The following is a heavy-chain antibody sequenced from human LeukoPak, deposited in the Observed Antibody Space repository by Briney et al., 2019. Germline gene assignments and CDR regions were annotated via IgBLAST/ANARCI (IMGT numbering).Heavy chain of an antibody. Sequence: SETLSLTCAVYGGSFSGYYWSWIRQPPGKGLEWIGEINHSGSTNYNPSLKSRVTISVDTSKNQFSLKLSSVTAADTAVYYCASRGYDIPDYYYYGMDVWGKETTVTVSS. CDR3: ASRGYDIPDYYYYGMDV. CDR2: INHSGST. V-gene: IGHV4-34*01. D-gene: IGHD3-9*01. J-gene: IGHJ6*04. CDR1: GGSFSGYY.